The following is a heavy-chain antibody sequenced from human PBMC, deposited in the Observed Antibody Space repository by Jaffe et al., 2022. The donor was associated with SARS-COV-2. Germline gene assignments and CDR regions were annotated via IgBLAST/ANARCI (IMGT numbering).Heavy chain of an antibody. V-gene: IGHV4-59*01. D-gene: IGHD2-15*01. CDR1: GASISTYY. Sequence: QVQLQESGPGLVKPSETLSLTCTVSGASISTYYWSWIRQPPGKGLEWIGYVHYSGSTNYNPSLKGRVTISVDTSKNQFSLKLSSVAAADTAVYYCARGVGPRTPIDYWGQGTLVTVSS. CDR3: ARGVGPRTPIDY. J-gene: IGHJ4*02. CDR2: VHYSGST.